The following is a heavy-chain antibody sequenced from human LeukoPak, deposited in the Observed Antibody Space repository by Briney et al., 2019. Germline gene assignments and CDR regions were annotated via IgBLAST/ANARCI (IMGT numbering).Heavy chain of an antibody. CDR1: GGSISGYY. CDR2: IYYSGST. J-gene: IGHJ4*02. D-gene: IGHD5-24*01. V-gene: IGHV4-59*01. CDR3: ARLVSSSGGYNSRVDY. Sequence: SETLSLTCTVSGGSISGYYWSWIRQPPGKGLERIGYIYYSGSTNYNPSLKSRVTISVDTSDNQSSLKLSSVTAADTAVYYCARLVSSSGGYNSRVDYWGQGTLVTVSS.